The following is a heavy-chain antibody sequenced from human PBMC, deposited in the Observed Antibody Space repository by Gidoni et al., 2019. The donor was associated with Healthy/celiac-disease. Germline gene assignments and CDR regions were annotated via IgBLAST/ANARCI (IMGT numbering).Heavy chain of an antibody. J-gene: IGHJ4*02. CDR1: VFPFYAYA. Sequence: EVPLVESGGGLVQPGSSLRLSCSAPVFPFYAYAMHWVRHAPGKGLGWVSGINWNSGSIGYADSVKGRFTISRDNAKNSLYLQMNSLRPEDTALYYCAKDLTYVDTAMVSYFDNWGQGTLVTVSS. V-gene: IGHV3-9*01. CDR3: AKDLTYVDTAMVSYFDN. CDR2: INWNSGSI. D-gene: IGHD5-18*01.